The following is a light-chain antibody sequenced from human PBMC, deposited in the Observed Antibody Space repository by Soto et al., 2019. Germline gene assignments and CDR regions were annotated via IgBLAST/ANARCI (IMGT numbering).Light chain of an antibody. CDR3: QQYNFYPYT. CDR1: QSIVNW. J-gene: IGKJ2*01. CDR2: DAS. V-gene: IGKV1-5*01. Sequence: DIQMTQSPSTLSASVGDRVTITCRASQSIVNWLAWYQQKPGKAPQLLIYDASSLESVVSSRFSGSGSATEFTLTISSLQPEDFATYYCQQYNFYPYTFGQGTKLEIK.